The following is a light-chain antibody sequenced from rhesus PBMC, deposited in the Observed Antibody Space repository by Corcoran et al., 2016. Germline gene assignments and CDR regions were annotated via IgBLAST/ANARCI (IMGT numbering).Light chain of an antibody. CDR1: QSVRSY. CDR3: QETINLSLT. CDR2: TAS. V-gene: IGKV3-31*02. Sequence: EIVMTQSPATLTLSPGETATISCRTSQSVRSYLAWYQQKPGQAPRPLIYTASTRATGIPDRFSGTGSGTDFTLTVSSLGPEDFAVYYCQETINLSLTFGGGTRVEIQ. J-gene: IGKJ4*01.